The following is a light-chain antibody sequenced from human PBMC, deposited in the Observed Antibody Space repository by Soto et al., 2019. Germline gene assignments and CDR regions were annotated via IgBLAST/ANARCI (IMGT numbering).Light chain of an antibody. Sequence: EIVLTQSPGTLSLSPGERATLSCRASQSVGTYLAWYQQKPGQAPRLLIYGASSRATGIPDRFSGSGSGTDFTLTISRLEPEDVAVYYCQQYGTSSRTFGQGTKVDIK. V-gene: IGKV3-20*01. CDR2: GAS. CDR1: QSVGTY. J-gene: IGKJ1*01. CDR3: QQYGTSSRT.